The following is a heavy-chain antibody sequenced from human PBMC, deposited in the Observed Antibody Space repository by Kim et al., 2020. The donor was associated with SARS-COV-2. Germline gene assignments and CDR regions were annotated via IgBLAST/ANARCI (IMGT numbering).Heavy chain of an antibody. J-gene: IGHJ5*02. V-gene: IGHV5-51*01. D-gene: IGHD6-13*01. CDR3: ATSSSWYDWFDP. Sequence: RYGPSFQGQVTISADKSISTAYLQWSSLKASDTAMYYCATSSSWYDWFDPWGQGTLVTVSS.